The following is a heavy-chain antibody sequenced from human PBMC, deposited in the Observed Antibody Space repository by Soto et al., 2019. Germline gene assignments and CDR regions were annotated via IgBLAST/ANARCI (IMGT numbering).Heavy chain of an antibody. Sequence: QVQLLESGPELVKPSETLSLTCSVSGGSVNSANYYWSWIRQPPGKGLEWIGHVYYTGSTNYNPSLKSRLTISLDTPKNQFSLRLTSVTAADTAAYYCARDAESCGGGNCYRWFDPWGQGTLVIVSA. V-gene: IGHV4-61*01. CDR1: GGSVNSANYY. J-gene: IGHJ5*02. CDR3: ARDAESCGGGNCYRWFDP. CDR2: VYYTGST. D-gene: IGHD2-15*01.